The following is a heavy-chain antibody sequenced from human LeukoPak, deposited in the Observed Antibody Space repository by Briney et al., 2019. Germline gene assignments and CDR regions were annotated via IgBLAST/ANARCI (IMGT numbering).Heavy chain of an antibody. Sequence: SVKVSCKASGGTFSSYAISWVRQAPGQGLEWMGRIIPILGIANYAQKFQGRVTITADKSTSTAYMELSSLRSEDTAVYYCARDPDYYGGNSNFDYWGQGTLVTVSS. J-gene: IGHJ4*02. V-gene: IGHV1-69*04. CDR3: ARDPDYYGGNSNFDY. D-gene: IGHD4-23*01. CDR1: GGTFSSYA. CDR2: IIPILGIA.